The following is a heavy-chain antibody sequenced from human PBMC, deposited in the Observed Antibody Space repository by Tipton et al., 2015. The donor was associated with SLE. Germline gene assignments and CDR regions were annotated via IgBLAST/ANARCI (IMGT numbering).Heavy chain of an antibody. V-gene: IGHV3-7*03. CDR2: IKQDGSEK. Sequence: SLRLSCAPSGFTFSSYWVSWVRQAPGKGLEWVANIKQDGSEKYYVDSVKGRFTISRDNAKNALYLQMNSLRAEDTAVYYCSAMDYFDYWGQGTLVTVSS. D-gene: IGHD5-18*01. CDR3: SAMDYFDY. CDR1: GFTFSSYW. J-gene: IGHJ4*02.